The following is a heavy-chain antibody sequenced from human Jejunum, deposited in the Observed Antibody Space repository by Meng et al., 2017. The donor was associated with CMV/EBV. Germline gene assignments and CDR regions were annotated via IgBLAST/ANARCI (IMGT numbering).Heavy chain of an antibody. V-gene: IGHV1-58*01. J-gene: IGHJ6*02. CDR2: LVAGGDNT. CDR1: GFTLSRSA. Sequence: GFTLSRSAVQWVRQARGQRPEWIGWLVAGGDNTEYAQQFLERVTITRDMSTSTAYMELSSLRSEDTAIYYCATVYDSFYHLSGLDVWGQGTTVTVSS. D-gene: IGHD3-16*01. CDR3: ATVYDSFYHLSGLDV.